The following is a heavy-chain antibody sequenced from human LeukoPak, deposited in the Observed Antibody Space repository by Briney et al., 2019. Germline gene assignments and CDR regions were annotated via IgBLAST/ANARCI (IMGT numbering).Heavy chain of an antibody. CDR1: GFTFDDYG. V-gene: IGHV3-20*04. Sequence: GGSLRLSCAASGFTFDDYGMSWVRQAPGKGLEWVSGINWNGGSTGYADSVKGRFTISRGNAKNSLYLQMNSLRAEDTALYYCATEPYYYDSSARDDYYYGMDVWGQGTTVTVSS. CDR3: ATEPYYYDSSARDDYYYGMDV. D-gene: IGHD3-22*01. CDR2: INWNGGST. J-gene: IGHJ6*02.